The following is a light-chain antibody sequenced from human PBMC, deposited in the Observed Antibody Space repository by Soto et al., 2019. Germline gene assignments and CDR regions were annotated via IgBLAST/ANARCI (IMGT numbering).Light chain of an antibody. CDR3: QTAAT. J-gene: IGKJ1*01. V-gene: IGKV1-27*01. CDR1: QGISNY. Sequence: DIQMTPSPSSLSASVGDRVTITCRARQGISNYLAWYQQKPGKVPKLLIYAASTLQSGVPSRFSGSGSGTDFTLPISSLQPEYVATYYCQTAATFGQGTKVEIK. CDR2: AAS.